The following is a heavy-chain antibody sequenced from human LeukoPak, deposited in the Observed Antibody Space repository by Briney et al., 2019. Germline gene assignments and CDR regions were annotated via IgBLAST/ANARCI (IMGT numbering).Heavy chain of an antibody. CDR3: VRQVDYGDYVTFWYFDY. J-gene: IGHJ4*02. D-gene: IGHD4-17*01. Sequence: SETLSLTCTVSGGSISSYYWSWIRQPPGKGLEWIGYIYYSGSTNYNPSLKSRVTISVDTSKNQFSLKLSSVTAADTAVYYCVRQVDYGDYVTFWYFDYWGQGTLVTVSS. CDR1: GGSISSYY. V-gene: IGHV4-59*08. CDR2: IYYSGST.